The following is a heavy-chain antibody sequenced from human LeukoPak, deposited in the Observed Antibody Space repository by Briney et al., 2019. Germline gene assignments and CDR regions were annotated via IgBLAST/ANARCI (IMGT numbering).Heavy chain of an antibody. Sequence: PSETLSLTCTVFGGSISSGGYYWSWIRQHPGKGLEWIGYIYYSGSTYYNPSLKSRVTISVDTSKNQFSLKLSSVTAADTAVYYCARNYDSSGYYSAYWYFDLWGRGTLVTVSS. CDR1: GGSISSGGYY. CDR3: ARNYDSSGYYSAYWYFDL. V-gene: IGHV4-31*03. D-gene: IGHD3-22*01. CDR2: IYYSGST. J-gene: IGHJ2*01.